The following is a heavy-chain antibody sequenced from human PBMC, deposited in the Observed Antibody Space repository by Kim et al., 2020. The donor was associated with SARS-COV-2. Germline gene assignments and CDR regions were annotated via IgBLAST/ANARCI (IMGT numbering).Heavy chain of an antibody. V-gene: IGHV3-7*03. CDR1: GFNFSSYW. CDR2: IKQDGSEK. Sequence: GGSLRLSCAASGFNFSSYWMSWVRQAPGKGLEWVANIKQDGSEKYYVDSVKGRFTISRDNAKNSLYLQMNSLRAEDTAVYYCARVKWELFFDYWGQGTLV. J-gene: IGHJ4*02. D-gene: IGHD1-26*01. CDR3: ARVKWELFFDY.